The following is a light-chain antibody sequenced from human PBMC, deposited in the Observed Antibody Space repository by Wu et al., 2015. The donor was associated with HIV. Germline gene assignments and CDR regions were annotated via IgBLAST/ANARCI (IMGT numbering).Light chain of an antibody. J-gene: IGKJ1*01. CDR2: VFP. Sequence: RATLLLQGQSECSSSYLAWYQQKPRPRLPRLLIYVFPAGPLASQTGSVASGSGTDFTLTISRLEPEDFAVYYCHQYGSSPQTFGQGTKVEIK. CDR3: HQYGSSPQT. CDR1: ECSSSY. V-gene: IGKV3-20*01.